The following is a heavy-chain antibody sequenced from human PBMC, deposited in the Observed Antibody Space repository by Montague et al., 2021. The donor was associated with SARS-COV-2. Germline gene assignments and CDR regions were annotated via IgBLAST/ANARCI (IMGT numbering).Heavy chain of an antibody. CDR2: IYYSGST. D-gene: IGHD3-9*01. V-gene: IGHV4-61*01. CDR1: GGSISSGSYY. Sequence: SETLSLTCTVSGGSISSGSYYWSWIRQPPGKGLEWIGYIYYSGSTNYNPSLKSRVTISVDTSKNQFSLKLSSVTAADTAVYYCARVGVPYYDILTGYYIEGSDAFDIWGQGTMVTVSS. CDR3: ARVGVPYYDILTGYYIEGSDAFDI. J-gene: IGHJ3*02.